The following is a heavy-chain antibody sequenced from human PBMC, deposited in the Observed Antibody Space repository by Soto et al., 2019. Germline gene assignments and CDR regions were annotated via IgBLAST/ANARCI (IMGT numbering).Heavy chain of an antibody. D-gene: IGHD3-10*01. CDR2: IHYSGST. CDR3: ARDPGSGSYYGWFDP. J-gene: IGHJ5*02. V-gene: IGHV4-59*01. CDR1: YASINNYH. Sequence: SETLSLTCTVSYASINNYHWTWIRQPPGKGLEWIGYIHYSGSTNYNPSLKSRVTISVDTSKNQFSLKLSSVTAADTAVYYCARDPGSGSYYGWFDPWGQGTLVTVSS.